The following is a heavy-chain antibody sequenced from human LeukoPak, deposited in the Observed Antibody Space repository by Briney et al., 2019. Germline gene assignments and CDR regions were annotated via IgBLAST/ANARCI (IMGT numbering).Heavy chain of an antibody. J-gene: IGHJ4*02. CDR3: AKDLSPAADGTYFDY. Sequence: GGSLRLSCAVSGFTVSSNYMSWVRQAPGKGLEWVSFIRYDGSNKYYADSVRGRFTISRDNSKNTLYLQMTSLRPEDTAVYYCAKDLSPAADGTYFDYWGQGTLVTVSS. CDR2: IRYDGSNK. D-gene: IGHD6-13*01. CDR1: GFTVSSNY. V-gene: IGHV3-30*02.